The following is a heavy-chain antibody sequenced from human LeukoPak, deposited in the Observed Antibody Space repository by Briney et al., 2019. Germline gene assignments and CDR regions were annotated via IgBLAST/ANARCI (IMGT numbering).Heavy chain of an antibody. Sequence: GGTLRLSCAASEFTFSTNGMTWVRQAPGKGLEWVSAITASGASTDYADSVKGRFTISRDNSKNTLYLQLNSLRAEDTAVYYCAKRSAESSGYFEHWGQGALVTVSS. D-gene: IGHD3-22*01. J-gene: IGHJ4*02. CDR2: ITASGAST. CDR1: EFTFSTNG. CDR3: AKRSAESSGYFEH. V-gene: IGHV3-23*01.